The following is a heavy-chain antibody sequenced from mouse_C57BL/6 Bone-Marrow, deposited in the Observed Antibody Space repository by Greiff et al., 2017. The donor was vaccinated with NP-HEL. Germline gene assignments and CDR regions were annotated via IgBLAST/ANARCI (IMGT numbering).Heavy chain of an antibody. CDR2: IDPETGGT. CDR1: GYTFTDYE. D-gene: IGHD2-13*01. Sequence: QVQLQQSGAELVRPGASVTLSCKASGYTFTDYEMHWVKQTPVHGLEWIGAIDPETGGTAYNQKFKGKAILTADNSSSTSYLELRSLTSEDSAVYYCTSDYGDRFAYWGQGTLVTVSA. V-gene: IGHV1-15*01. J-gene: IGHJ3*01. CDR3: TSDYGDRFAY.